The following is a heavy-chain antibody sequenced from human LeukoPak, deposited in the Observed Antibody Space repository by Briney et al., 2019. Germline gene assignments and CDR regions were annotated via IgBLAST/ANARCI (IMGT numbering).Heavy chain of an antibody. Sequence: GGSLRLSCSASGFTFSSYAMHWVRQAPGKGLEYVSAISGNGGNTYYADSLKGRFTISRDNSKNTLYLQVNSLRAEDTALYYCVKGDSSGWYWGQGTLVTVSS. CDR1: GFTFSSYA. CDR2: ISGNGGNT. D-gene: IGHD6-19*01. V-gene: IGHV3-64*04. CDR3: VKGDSSGWY. J-gene: IGHJ4*02.